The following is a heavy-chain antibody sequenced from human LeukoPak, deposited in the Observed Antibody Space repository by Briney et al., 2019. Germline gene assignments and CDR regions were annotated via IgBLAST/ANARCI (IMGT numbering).Heavy chain of an antibody. CDR1: GFTFSSYG. J-gene: IGHJ4*02. V-gene: IGHV3-33*06. CDR3: AKGGDGYNYFDY. D-gene: IGHD5-24*01. CDR2: IWYDGSNK. Sequence: GRSLRLSCAASGFTFSSYGMHWVRQAPGKGLEWVAVIWYDGSNKYYADSVKGRFTISRDNSKNTLYLQMNSLRAEDTAVYYCAKGGDGYNYFDYWGQGTQVTVSS.